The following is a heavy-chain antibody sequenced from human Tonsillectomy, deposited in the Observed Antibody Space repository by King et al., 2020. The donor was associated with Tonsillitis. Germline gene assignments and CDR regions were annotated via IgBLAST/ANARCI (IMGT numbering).Heavy chain of an antibody. Sequence: EQLVQSGGGVVQPGRSLRLSCAASGFTFSTYAIHWVRQAPGKGLEWVAVISYDGSDKYYVDSVKGRFTISRDNSKNTLYLKMNSLSAEDTAVYYCARDPDGYYFDYWGQGTLVTVSS. CDR2: ISYDGSDK. V-gene: IGHV3-30*04. CDR3: ARDPDGYYFDY. J-gene: IGHJ4*02. CDR1: GFTFSTYA. D-gene: IGHD3-10*01.